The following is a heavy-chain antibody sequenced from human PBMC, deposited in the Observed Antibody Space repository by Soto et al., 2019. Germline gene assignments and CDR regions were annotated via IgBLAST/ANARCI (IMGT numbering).Heavy chain of an antibody. CDR2: ISSSGSTI. V-gene: IGHV3-48*03. Sequence: GGSLRLSCAASGFTFSSYEMNWVRQAPGKGLEWVSYISSSGSTIYYADSVKGRFTISRDNAKNSLYLQMNSLRAEDTAVYYCARGTRGKSYYYDSSGLFDYWGQGTLVTVSS. CDR3: ARGTRGKSYYYDSSGLFDY. D-gene: IGHD3-22*01. CDR1: GFTFSSYE. J-gene: IGHJ4*02.